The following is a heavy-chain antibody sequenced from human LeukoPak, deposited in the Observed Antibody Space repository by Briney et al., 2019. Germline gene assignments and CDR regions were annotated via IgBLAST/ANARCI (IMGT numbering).Heavy chain of an antibody. V-gene: IGHV3-9*01. Sequence: PGGSLRLSCAASGFTFDDYAMHWVRQAPGKGLEWVSGISWNSGSIGYADSVKGRFTISRDNAKNSLYLQMNSLRAEDTALYYCAKDQSDSSGYPDYWGQGTLVTVSS. CDR1: GFTFDDYA. CDR2: ISWNSGSI. CDR3: AKDQSDSSGYPDY. D-gene: IGHD3-22*01. J-gene: IGHJ4*02.